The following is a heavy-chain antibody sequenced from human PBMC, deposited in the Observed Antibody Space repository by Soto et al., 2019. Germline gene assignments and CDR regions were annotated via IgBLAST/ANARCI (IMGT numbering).Heavy chain of an antibody. D-gene: IGHD6-6*01. J-gene: IGHJ4*02. CDR3: ASREEARPF. CDR1: GGSINTDSW. CDR2: IHRSRGT. V-gene: IGHV4-4*02. Sequence: QVQLQESGPGLVSPLGTLSLTCAVSGGSINTDSWWTWVRQPPGKGLEWIGEIHRSRGTNYNSSLKSRVTISIDRSTNHFSLRLYSVTAADTAVYYCASREEARPFWGQGTRVTVSS.